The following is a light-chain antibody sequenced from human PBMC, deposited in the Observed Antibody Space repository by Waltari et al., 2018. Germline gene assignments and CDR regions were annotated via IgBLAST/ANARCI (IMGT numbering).Light chain of an antibody. J-gene: IGLJ1*01. CDR1: NIGSKS. CDR3: QVWDSNSDYV. CDR2: YDS. V-gene: IGLV3-21*04. Sequence: SYALTQPPSVSVAPQKTARITCGGNNIGSKSVHWYKQKPGQAPVLVIYYDSDRTSGIPERFSGSNSGNTATLTISSVEAGDEADYYCQVWDSNSDYVFGTGTKVTVL.